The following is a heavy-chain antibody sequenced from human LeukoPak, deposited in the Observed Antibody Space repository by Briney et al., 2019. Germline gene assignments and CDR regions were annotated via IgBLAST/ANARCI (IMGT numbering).Heavy chain of an antibody. CDR3: AGSYYYGSGSPPQGY. J-gene: IGHJ4*02. V-gene: IGHV4-4*02. D-gene: IGHD3-10*01. CDR1: GGSISSSNW. Sequence: SETPSLTCAVSGGSISSSNWWSWVRQPPGKGLEWIGEIHHSGSTNYNPSLKSRVTISVDKSKNQFSLKLSSVIAADTAVYYCAGSYYYGSGSPPQGYWGQGTLVTVSS. CDR2: IHHSGST.